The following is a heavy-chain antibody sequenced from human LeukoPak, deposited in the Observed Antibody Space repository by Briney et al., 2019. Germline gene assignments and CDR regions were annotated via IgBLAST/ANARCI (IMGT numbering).Heavy chain of an antibody. J-gene: IGHJ4*02. D-gene: IGHD3-22*01. CDR3: ARDSISKYYYDSSGSPPDY. V-gene: IGHV3-33*01. Sequence: GRSLRLFCAASGFTFSSYGMHWVRQAPGKGLEWVAVIWYDGSNKYYADSVKGRFTISRDDSKNTLYLQMNSLRAEDTAVYYCARDSISKYYYDSSGSPPDYWGQGTLATVSS. CDR2: IWYDGSNK. CDR1: GFTFSSYG.